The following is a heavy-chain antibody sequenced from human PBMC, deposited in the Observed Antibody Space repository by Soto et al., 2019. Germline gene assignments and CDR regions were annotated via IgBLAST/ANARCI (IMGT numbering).Heavy chain of an antibody. V-gene: IGHV1-69*13. J-gene: IGHJ4*02. CDR3: ARDYSSGWYESYFDY. CDR2: IIPIFGTA. D-gene: IGHD6-19*01. CDR1: GGTFSSYA. Sequence: SVKVSCKASGGTFSSYAISWVRQAPGQGLEWMGGIIPIFGTANYAQKFQGSVTITADESTSTAYMELSSLRSEDTAVYYCARDYSSGWYESYFDYWGQGTLVIVSS.